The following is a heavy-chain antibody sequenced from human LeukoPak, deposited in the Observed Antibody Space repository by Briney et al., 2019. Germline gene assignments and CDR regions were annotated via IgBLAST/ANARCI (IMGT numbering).Heavy chain of an antibody. CDR3: ATEPSRSYSFDHLDF. V-gene: IGHV1-69*04. CDR2: VVPMFGIR. D-gene: IGHD5-12*01. CDR1: GGTLNNYA. J-gene: IGHJ4*02. Sequence: GASVKVSCKTSGGTLNNYAISWVRQAPGQGLEWMGRVVPMFGIRNYPQTFRGRVNSTADKATNTVYMELRSLRAEDTAIYYCATEPSRSYSFDHLDFWGLGTPVTVSS.